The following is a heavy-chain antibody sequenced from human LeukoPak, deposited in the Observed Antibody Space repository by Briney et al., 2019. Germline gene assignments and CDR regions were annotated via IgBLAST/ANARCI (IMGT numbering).Heavy chain of an antibody. CDR2: IYYSGST. D-gene: IGHD3-3*01. J-gene: IGHJ4*02. CDR1: GASLSLYY. CDR3: ARAGTKRFLEWLLYFDY. Sequence: SETLSLTCTVSGASLSLYYWSWIRQPPGKGLEWIGHIYYSGSTHYNPSLRSRVTLSVDTSKNQFSLKLSSVTAADTAVYYCARAGTKRFLEWLLYFDYWGQGTLVTVSS. V-gene: IGHV4-59*12.